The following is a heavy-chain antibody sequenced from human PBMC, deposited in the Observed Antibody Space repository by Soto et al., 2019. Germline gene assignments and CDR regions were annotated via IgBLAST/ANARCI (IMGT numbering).Heavy chain of an antibody. J-gene: IGHJ6*02. D-gene: IGHD3-9*01. CDR3: AKGYFDWFGESMDV. Sequence: GGSLRLFCEASGFNFSSYAMSWVRQAPGKGLEWVSAIRGSGGSTYYEASVKGRLTIARDNSKNTLYLQMNSLRAEDTSLYYCAKGYFDWFGESMDVWGQGTTVTVSS. CDR1: GFNFSSYA. CDR2: IRGSGGST. V-gene: IGHV3-23*01.